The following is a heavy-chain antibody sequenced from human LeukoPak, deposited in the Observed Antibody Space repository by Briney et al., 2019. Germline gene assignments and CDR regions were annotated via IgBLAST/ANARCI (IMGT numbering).Heavy chain of an antibody. V-gene: IGHV1-46*01. CDR1: GYTFTSYY. CDR2: INPSGGST. CDR3: ARDRESYDILTGYSLLH. D-gene: IGHD3-9*01. Sequence: ASVKVSCKASGYTFTSYYMHWVRQAPGQGLEWMGIINPSGGSTSYAQKFQGRVTMTRDTSTSTVYMELSSLRSEDTAVYYCARDRESYDILTGYSLLHWGQGTLVTVSS. J-gene: IGHJ4*02.